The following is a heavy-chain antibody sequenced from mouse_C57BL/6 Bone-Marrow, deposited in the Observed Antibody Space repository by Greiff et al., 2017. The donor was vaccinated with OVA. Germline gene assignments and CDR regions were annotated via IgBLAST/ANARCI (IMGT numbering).Heavy chain of an antibody. V-gene: IGHV5-4*01. Sequence: EVQVVESGGGLVKPGGSLKLSCAASGFTFSSYAMSWVRQTPEKRLEWVATISDGGSYTYYPDNVKGRFTISRDNAKNNLYLQMSHLKSEDTAMYYCARDRYSNYGAMDYWGQGTSVTVSS. D-gene: IGHD2-5*01. J-gene: IGHJ4*01. CDR2: ISDGGSYT. CDR3: ARDRYSNYGAMDY. CDR1: GFTFSSYA.